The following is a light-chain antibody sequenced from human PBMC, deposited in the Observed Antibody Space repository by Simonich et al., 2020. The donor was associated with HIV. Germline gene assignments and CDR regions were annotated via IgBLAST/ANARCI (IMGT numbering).Light chain of an antibody. CDR1: ALPKKS. V-gene: IGLV3-10*01. CDR2: EDS. CDR3: YSTDSSDNSV. Sequence: SYELTQPPSVSVSPGQTARITCSGDALPKKSASWYQQRSGQAPVLVIYEDSKRPSGIPERFSGSRSGTMATLTIRGAQVEDEADYYCYSTDSSDNSVFGGGTKLTVL. J-gene: IGLJ2*01.